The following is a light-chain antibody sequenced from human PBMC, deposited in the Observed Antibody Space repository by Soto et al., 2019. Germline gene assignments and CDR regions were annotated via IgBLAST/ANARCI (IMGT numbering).Light chain of an antibody. V-gene: IGKV1-39*01. Sequence: DIQMTQSPSSLSAFVGDRVTITCRASQSISRYLNWYQQKPGNPPKFLIYATNTLQSGVPSRFSGDGAGTDFTLTISALQPEDFATYYCQQSFSNPFTFGQGTKLEVK. CDR1: QSISRY. J-gene: IGKJ2*01. CDR2: ATN. CDR3: QQSFSNPFT.